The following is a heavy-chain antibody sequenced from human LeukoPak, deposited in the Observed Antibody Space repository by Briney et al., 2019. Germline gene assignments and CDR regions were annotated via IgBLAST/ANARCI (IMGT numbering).Heavy chain of an antibody. V-gene: IGHV1-2*02. D-gene: IGHD4-17*01. CDR2: INPNSGGT. J-gene: IGHJ4*02. Sequence: ASVKVSCKASGYTFTSYGISWVRQAPGQGLEWMGWINPNSGGTNYAQKFQGRVTMTRDTSISTAYMELSRLRSDDTAVYYCARTDYGDYWDWGQGTLVTVSS. CDR3: ARTDYGDYWD. CDR1: GYTFTSYG.